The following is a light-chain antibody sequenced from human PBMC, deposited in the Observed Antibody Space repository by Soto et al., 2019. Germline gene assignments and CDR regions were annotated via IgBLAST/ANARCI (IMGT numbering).Light chain of an antibody. V-gene: IGLV4-69*01. Sequence: QHVLTQSPSASASLGASVKLTCTLSSGHSSYTIAWHQQQPEKGPRYLMTLNSDGSHSKGDGIPDRFSGSSSGAERYLSISSLQSEDEADYYCQTWGTGIEVFGGGTKVTVL. CDR2: LNSDGSH. CDR1: SGHSSYT. J-gene: IGLJ3*02. CDR3: QTWGTGIEV.